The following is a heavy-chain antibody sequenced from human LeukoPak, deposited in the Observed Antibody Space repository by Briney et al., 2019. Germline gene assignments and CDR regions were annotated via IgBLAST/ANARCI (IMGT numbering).Heavy chain of an antibody. CDR3: ASASGSSRTFDI. CDR2: IYYSGST. CDR1: GGSISSYY. V-gene: IGHV4-59*01. D-gene: IGHD1-26*01. J-gene: IGHJ3*02. Sequence: SETLSLTCTVSGGSISSYYWSWIRQPPGKGLEWIGYIYYSGSTNYNPSLKSRVTISVDTSKNQFSLKLSSVTAAGTAVYYCASASGSSRTFDIWGQGTMVTVSS.